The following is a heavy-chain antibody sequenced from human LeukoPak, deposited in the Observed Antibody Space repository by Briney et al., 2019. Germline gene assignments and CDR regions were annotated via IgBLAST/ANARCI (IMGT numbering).Heavy chain of an antibody. CDR3: ASSGWSRDAFDI. D-gene: IGHD6-19*01. CDR2: ISSSSSYI. CDR1: GFTFSSYW. V-gene: IGHV3-21*01. Sequence: GGSLILSCAASGFTFSSYWMHWVRQAPGKGLEWVSSISSSSSYIYYADSVKGRFTISRDNAKSSLYLQMNSLRAEDTAVYYCASSGWSRDAFDIWGQGTMVTVSS. J-gene: IGHJ3*02.